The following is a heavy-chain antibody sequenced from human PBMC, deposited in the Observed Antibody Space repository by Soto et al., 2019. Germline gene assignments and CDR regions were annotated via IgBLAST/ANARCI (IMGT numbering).Heavy chain of an antibody. D-gene: IGHD6-19*01. CDR1: GGSFSGYY. CDR3: ARRVWYSSGWYLDY. V-gene: IGHV4-34*01. CDR2: INHSGST. Sequence: SETLSLTCAVYGGSFSGYYWSWIRQPPGKGLEWIGEINHSGSTNYNPSLKSRVTISVDTSKNQFSLKLSSVTAADTAVYYCARRVWYSSGWYLDYWGQGTLVTVSS. J-gene: IGHJ4*02.